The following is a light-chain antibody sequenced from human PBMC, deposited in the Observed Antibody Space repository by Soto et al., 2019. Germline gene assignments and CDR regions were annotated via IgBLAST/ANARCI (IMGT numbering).Light chain of an antibody. CDR1: HRITTY. J-gene: IGKJ2*01. CDR2: TAA. CDR3: QQSYSTPYT. Sequence: IPMTQSPSSLSASVGDGVAITCRASHRITTYLNWYQQNPGKAPKLLISTAATLPGGVPSRFSGSGSGTDFTITITTLQPEDFATYFWQQSYSTPYTFGQGTKLEI. V-gene: IGKV1-39*01.